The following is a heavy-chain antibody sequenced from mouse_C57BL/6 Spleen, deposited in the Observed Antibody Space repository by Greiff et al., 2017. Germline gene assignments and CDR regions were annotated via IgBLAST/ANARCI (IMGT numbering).Heavy chain of an antibody. CDR3: ARGGTTVGAMDY. J-gene: IGHJ4*01. D-gene: IGHD1-1*01. CDR1: GFTFSSYT. Sequence: EVMLVESGGGLVKPGGSLKLSCAASGFTFSSYTMSWVRQTPEKRLEWVATISGGGGNTYYPDSVKGRFTISRDNAKNTLYLQMSSLRSEDTALYYCARGGTTVGAMDYWGQGTSVTVSS. CDR2: ISGGGGNT. V-gene: IGHV5-9*01.